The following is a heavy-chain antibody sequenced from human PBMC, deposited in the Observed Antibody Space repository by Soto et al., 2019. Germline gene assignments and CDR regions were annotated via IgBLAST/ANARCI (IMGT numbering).Heavy chain of an antibody. CDR2: IYYSGST. CDR1: GGSISSGGYY. CDR3: ARTAYYYDSSGYSPDYFDY. Sequence: TLSLTCTVSGGSISSGGYYWSWIRQHPGKGLEWIGYIYYSGSTYYNPSLKSRVTISVDTSKNQFSLKLSSVTAADTAVYYCARTAYYYDSSGYSPDYFDYWGQGTLVTVSS. V-gene: IGHV4-31*03. D-gene: IGHD3-22*01. J-gene: IGHJ4*02.